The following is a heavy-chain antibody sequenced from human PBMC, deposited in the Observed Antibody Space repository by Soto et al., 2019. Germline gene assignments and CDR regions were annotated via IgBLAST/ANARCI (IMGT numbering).Heavy chain of an antibody. V-gene: IGHV4-59*01. CDR1: GGSISSYY. CDR2: IYYSGST. CDR3: ARRTRSWQWLASGVRPSYYFDY. D-gene: IGHD6-19*01. Sequence: QVQLQESGPGLVKPSETLSLTCTVSGGSISSYYWSWIRQPPGKGLEWIGYIYYSGSTNYNPSLKSRVTISVDTSKNQFPLKLSSVTAADTAVYYCARRTRSWQWLASGVRPSYYFDYWGQGTLVTVSS. J-gene: IGHJ4*02.